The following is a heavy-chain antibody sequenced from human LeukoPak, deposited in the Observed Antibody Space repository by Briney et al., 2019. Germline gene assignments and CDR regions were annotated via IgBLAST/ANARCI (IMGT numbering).Heavy chain of an antibody. V-gene: IGHV4-59*01. CDR1: GDSINGYY. D-gene: IGHD3-10*01. J-gene: IGHJ6*03. CDR2: IYYTGST. Sequence: SETLSLTCTVSGDSINGYYWSWIRQSPGKGLESLGYIYYTGSTNYNPSLKSRVTISVDTSKNQFSLKLSSVTAADTAVYYCARAGLLWFGDYYYMDVWGKGTTVTISS. CDR3: ARAGLLWFGDYYYMDV.